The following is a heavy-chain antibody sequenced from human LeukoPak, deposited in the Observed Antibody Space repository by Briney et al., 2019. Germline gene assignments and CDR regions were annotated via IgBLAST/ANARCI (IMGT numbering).Heavy chain of an antibody. D-gene: IGHD2-21*02. J-gene: IGHJ3*02. CDR2: IDPKSGGT. CDR1: GYTFTTYY. CDR3: ARGILVVTSIGTFDI. Sequence: GASVKVSCKPSGYTFTTYYIHWVRQAPGQGLEWMGWIDPKSGGTNYAQKFQGRVTMTRDTSISTVYMELSRLRSEDTAMYYCARGILVVTSIGTFDIWGQGTMVTVSS. V-gene: IGHV1-2*02.